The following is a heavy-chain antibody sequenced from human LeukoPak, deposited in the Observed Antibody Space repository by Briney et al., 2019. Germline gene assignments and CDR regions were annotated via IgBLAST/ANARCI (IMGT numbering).Heavy chain of an antibody. Sequence: GGSLRLSCAASGFTFSSYWMSWVRQAPGKGLEWVANIKQDGSEKYYVDSVKGRFTISRDNAKNSLYLQMNSLRAEDTAVYYCARGAWPRYSYGYEEGSDYWGQGTLVTVSS. J-gene: IGHJ4*02. V-gene: IGHV3-7*01. D-gene: IGHD5-18*01. CDR2: IKQDGSEK. CDR1: GFTFSSYW. CDR3: ARGAWPRYSYGYEEGSDY.